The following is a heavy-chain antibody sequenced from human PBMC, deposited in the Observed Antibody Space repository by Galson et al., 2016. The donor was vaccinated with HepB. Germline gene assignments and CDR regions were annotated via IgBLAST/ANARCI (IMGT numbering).Heavy chain of an antibody. Sequence: TLSLTCTVSGDSMSSGDYYWSWIRQHPGKGLELIGYIYNSGSTYYSPSLKSRVSISVDTSKNQFSLKLSSVTAADPAVYFCARPLTYCSGGSCFFWGWFDPWGQGALVTVSS. D-gene: IGHD2-15*01. CDR2: IYNSGST. CDR1: GDSMSSGDYY. CDR3: ARPLTYCSGGSCFFWGWFDP. V-gene: IGHV4-31*03. J-gene: IGHJ5*02.